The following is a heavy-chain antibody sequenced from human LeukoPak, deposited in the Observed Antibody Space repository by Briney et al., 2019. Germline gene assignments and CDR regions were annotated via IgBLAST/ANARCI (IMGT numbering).Heavy chain of an antibody. D-gene: IGHD2-2*01. Sequence: PGGSLRLSCAASGFTFSSYSMNWVRQAPGKGLEWVSSISSSSSYIYYADSVKGRFTISRDNAKNSLYLQMNSLRAKDTAVYYCAGDCSSTSCYDGWGQGTLVTVSS. CDR3: AGDCSSTSCYDG. V-gene: IGHV3-21*01. J-gene: IGHJ4*02. CDR1: GFTFSSYS. CDR2: ISSSSSYI.